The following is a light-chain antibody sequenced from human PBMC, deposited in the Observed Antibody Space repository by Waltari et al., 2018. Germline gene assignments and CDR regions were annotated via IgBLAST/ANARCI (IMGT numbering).Light chain of an antibody. CDR3: QQYQNYPFT. Sequence: DIQMAQSPPPLSASVGESVTITCRPSQSVASALAWYHQRPGKAPKVLIHQASILDSGVPSRFSGSGSGTAFTLTVSGLQPDDFGTYYCQQYQNYPFTFGGGTKVELK. CDR2: QAS. J-gene: IGKJ4*01. V-gene: IGKV1-5*03. CDR1: QSVASA.